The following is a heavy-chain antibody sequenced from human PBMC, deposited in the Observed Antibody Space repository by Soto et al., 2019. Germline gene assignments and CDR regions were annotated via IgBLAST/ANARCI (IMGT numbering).Heavy chain of an antibody. CDR1: GFTFSSYG. Sequence: QVQLVESGGGVVQPGRSLRLSCASSGFTFSSYGLHWVRQAPGKGLEWVAVIWYEGSNKHYADSVKGGFTISRDNSKNTLYLQMNSLRAEDTAVYYCARGGYGSGWSPYYYGMDVWRQGTTVTVSS. V-gene: IGHV3-33*01. J-gene: IGHJ6*02. CDR2: IWYEGSNK. CDR3: ARGGYGSGWSPYYYGMDV. D-gene: IGHD6-19*01.